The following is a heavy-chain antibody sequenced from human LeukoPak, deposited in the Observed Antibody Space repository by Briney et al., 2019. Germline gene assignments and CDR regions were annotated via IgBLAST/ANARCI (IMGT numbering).Heavy chain of an antibody. D-gene: IGHD2-2*01. CDR2: IKQDGSEK. Sequence: GGSLRLSCAASGFTFSSYWMSWVRQAPGKGLEWVANIKQDGSEKYYVDSVKGRFTISRDNAKNSLYLQMNSLRAEDTAVYYCARVLGPYCSSTSCPGNAFDIWGQGTMVTVSS. CDR1: GFTFSSYW. V-gene: IGHV3-7*03. J-gene: IGHJ3*02. CDR3: ARVLGPYCSSTSCPGNAFDI.